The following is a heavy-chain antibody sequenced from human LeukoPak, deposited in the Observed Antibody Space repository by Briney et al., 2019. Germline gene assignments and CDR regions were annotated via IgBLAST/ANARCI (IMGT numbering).Heavy chain of an antibody. CDR3: ATSLYYYDSSGYYGY. Sequence: AAVKDSCKVSGYTLTELSMHWVRQAPGKGLEWMGGFDPEDGETIYPQKFQGRVTMTEDTSTDTAYMKLSSLRSEDTAVYYCATSLYYYDSSGYYGYWVQGTLATVTS. J-gene: IGHJ4*02. D-gene: IGHD3-22*01. V-gene: IGHV1-24*01. CDR2: FDPEDGET. CDR1: GYTLTELS.